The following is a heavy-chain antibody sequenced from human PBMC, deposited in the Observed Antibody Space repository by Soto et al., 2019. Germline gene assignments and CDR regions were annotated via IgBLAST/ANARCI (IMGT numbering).Heavy chain of an antibody. D-gene: IGHD2-2*01. J-gene: IGHJ4*02. CDR3: AREVGYYSATRRNLYFDY. Sequence: SETLSLTCAVSGGSFSGYYWSWVRQPPGKGLEWIGDINHTGGSNYNPSLKSRVMISVDTAKTQFSLNVTSVTAADTAVYYCAREVGYYSATRRNLYFDYWGPGTLVTVSS. CDR2: INHTGGS. V-gene: IGHV4-34*01. CDR1: GGSFSGYY.